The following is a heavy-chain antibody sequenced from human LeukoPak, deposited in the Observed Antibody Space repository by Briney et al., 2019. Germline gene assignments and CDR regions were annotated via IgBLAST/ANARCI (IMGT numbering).Heavy chain of an antibody. J-gene: IGHJ4*02. CDR2: INHSGST. D-gene: IGHD5-24*01. V-gene: IGHV4-34*01. Sequence: SETLSLTCAVYGGSFSGYYWSWIRQPPGKGLEWIGEINHSGSTNYNPSLKRRVTISVDTSKNQFSLKLSSVTAADTAVYYCARLSRDGYNWFVYWGQGTLVTVSS. CDR1: GGSFSGYY. CDR3: ARLSRDGYNWFVY.